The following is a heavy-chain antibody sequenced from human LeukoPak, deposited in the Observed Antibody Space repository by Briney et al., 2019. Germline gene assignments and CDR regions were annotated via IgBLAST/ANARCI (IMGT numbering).Heavy chain of an antibody. CDR1: GFTFSSYA. CDR3: ARQYGGLNS. CDR2: ISGSGITT. Sequence: GGSLRLSCAASGFTFSSYAMSWVRQAPGKGLEWVSGISGSGITTSYTDSVKGRFAISRDNSKNTLYLQMNSLRDDDTAEYYCARQYGGLNSWGQGTLVTVSS. J-gene: IGHJ4*02. D-gene: IGHD4-23*01. V-gene: IGHV3-23*01.